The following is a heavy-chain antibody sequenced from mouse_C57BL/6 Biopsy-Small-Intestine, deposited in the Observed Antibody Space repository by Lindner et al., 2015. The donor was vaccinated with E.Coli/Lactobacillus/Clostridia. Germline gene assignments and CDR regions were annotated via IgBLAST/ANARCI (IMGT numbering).Heavy chain of an antibody. CDR2: IYPGDGDT. CDR3: ASGSGY. V-gene: IGHV1-82*01. D-gene: IGHD3-2*02. CDR1: CYAFSSSW. Sequence: VQLQESGPELVKPGASVKISCKASCYAFSSSWMNWVKQRPGKGLEWIGRIYPGDGDTNYNGKFKGKATLTADKSSSTAYMQLSSLTSEDSAVYFCASGSGYWGQGTLVTVSA. J-gene: IGHJ3*01.